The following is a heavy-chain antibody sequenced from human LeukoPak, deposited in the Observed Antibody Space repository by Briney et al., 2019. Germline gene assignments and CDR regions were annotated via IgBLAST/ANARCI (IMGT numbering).Heavy chain of an antibody. V-gene: IGHV3-15*01. Sequence: KAGGSLRLSCAASGFTFIDAWMSWVRQAPGKGLEWVGRIKGRPDGRTTDYAAPVKGRFTISRDDSRDMLYLQMNSLKTEDTAVYYCAADWPGDGGYSLDQWGQGTLVTVSS. CDR1: GFTFIDAW. CDR2: IKGRPDGRTT. D-gene: IGHD4-23*01. CDR3: AADWPGDGGYSLDQ. J-gene: IGHJ4*02.